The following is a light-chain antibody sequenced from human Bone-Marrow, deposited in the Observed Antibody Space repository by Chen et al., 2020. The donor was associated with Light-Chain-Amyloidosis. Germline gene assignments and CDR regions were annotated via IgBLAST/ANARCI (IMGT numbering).Light chain of an antibody. J-gene: IGLJ3*02. CDR2: DDS. Sequence: SYVLTQPSSVSAAPGQPATIACGGNNIGSTSGHWYQQTPGQAPLLVVYDDSDRPSGIPERLAGSNSGKTATLTISRVEAGDEADYYCQVWDRRSDRPVFGGGTKLTVL. V-gene: IGLV3-21*02. CDR1: NIGSTS. CDR3: QVWDRRSDRPV.